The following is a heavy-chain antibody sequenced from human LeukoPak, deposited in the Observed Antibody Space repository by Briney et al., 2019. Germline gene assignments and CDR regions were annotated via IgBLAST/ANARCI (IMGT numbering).Heavy chain of an antibody. CDR2: IYYSGST. J-gene: IGHJ3*01. Sequence: SETLSLTCTVSGGSISSYYWSWIRQPPGKGLEWIGYIYYSGSTNYNPSLKSRVTISVDTSKNQFSLKLSSVTAADTAVYYCARVKKVGAHTNDALDVWGQGTLVTVSS. D-gene: IGHD3-16*01. CDR3: ARVKKVGAHTNDALDV. CDR1: GGSISSYY. V-gene: IGHV4-59*01.